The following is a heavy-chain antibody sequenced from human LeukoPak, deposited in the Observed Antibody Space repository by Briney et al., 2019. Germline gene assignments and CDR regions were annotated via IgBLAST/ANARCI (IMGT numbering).Heavy chain of an antibody. CDR3: ARDSNTMVRGVPY. D-gene: IGHD3-10*01. CDR2: ISGSGSRT. Sequence: GSLRLSCAVSGFTFSSYAMSWVRQAPGKGLEWVSAISGSGSRTYYADSVKGRFTISRDNSKHTLRLQMNSLRAEDTAVYYCARDSNTMVRGVPYWGQGTLVTVSS. V-gene: IGHV3-23*01. CDR1: GFTFSSYA. J-gene: IGHJ4*02.